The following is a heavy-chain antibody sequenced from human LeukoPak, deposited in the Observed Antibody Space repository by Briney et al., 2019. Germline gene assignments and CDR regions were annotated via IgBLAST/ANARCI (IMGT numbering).Heavy chain of an antibody. CDR3: ARGAAGGDFDY. Sequence: PGGSLRLSCAASGFTFSTYEMDWVRQAPGKELEWVSYISSRGSSIYYADSVKGRFTISRDNAKNSLYLQMSSLRVEDTAVYYSARGAAGGDFDYWGQGTLVTVSS. CDR2: ISSRGSSI. D-gene: IGHD6-13*01. V-gene: IGHV3-48*03. CDR1: GFTFSTYE. J-gene: IGHJ4*02.